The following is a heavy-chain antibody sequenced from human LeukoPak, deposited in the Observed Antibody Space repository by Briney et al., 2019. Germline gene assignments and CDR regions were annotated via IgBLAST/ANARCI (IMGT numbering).Heavy chain of an antibody. D-gene: IGHD4-17*01. V-gene: IGHV1-2*02. CDR2: INPNSGGT. Sequence: ASVKVSCKASGYTFTGYYMHWVRQAPGQGLEWMGWINPNSGGTNYAQKFQGRVTMTRDTSTSTAYMELSRLRSDDTAVCYCARDGDYGDYYFDYWGQGTLVTVSS. CDR1: GYTFTGYY. CDR3: ARDGDYGDYYFDY. J-gene: IGHJ4*02.